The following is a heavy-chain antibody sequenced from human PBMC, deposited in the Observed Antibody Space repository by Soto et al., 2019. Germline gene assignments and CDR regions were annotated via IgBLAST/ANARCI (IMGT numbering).Heavy chain of an antibody. D-gene: IGHD4-17*01. CDR3: AKDSGDHSVDS. J-gene: IGHJ5*01. V-gene: IGHV3-7*01. CDR2: IKHDGSEK. Sequence: EVHLVESGGGLVQPGGSLRLSCAASGFTFSNHWMNWVRQAPGKGLEWVATIKHDGSEKYYVDSVKGRVSISRDNEKNSLYLQMNSLRVEDTAVYYCAKDSGDHSVDSWGQGTLVTVSS. CDR1: GFTFSNHW.